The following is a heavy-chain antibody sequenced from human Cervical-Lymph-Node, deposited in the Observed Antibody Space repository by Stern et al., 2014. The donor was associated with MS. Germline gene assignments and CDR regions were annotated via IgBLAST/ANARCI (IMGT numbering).Heavy chain of an antibody. CDR1: GYTFINYY. D-gene: IGHD2-21*02. J-gene: IGHJ6*02. CDR3: AREYVEASGVGYLYYGLDV. CDR2: IHTLGGST. Sequence: QVQLVQSGAEVKKPGASVKVSCKASGYTFINYYMHWVRQAHGHGLEWMGIIHTLGGSTDYTQKFQGRLTMTRDTSTTTISMELSGLRPEDTAVYYCAREYVEASGVGYLYYGLDVWGQGTTVIVSS. V-gene: IGHV1-46*01.